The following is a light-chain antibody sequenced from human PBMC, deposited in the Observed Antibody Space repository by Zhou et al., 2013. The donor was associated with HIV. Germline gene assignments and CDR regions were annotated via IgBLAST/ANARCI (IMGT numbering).Light chain of an antibody. CDR2: GAS. J-gene: IGKJ5*01. V-gene: IGKV3-20*01. Sequence: EIVLTQSPGTLSLSPGERATLSCRASQSVSSSYLAWYQQKPGQAPRLLIYGASSRATGIPDRFSGSGSGTDFTLTISRLEPEDFAVYYCQQYGXLTWTFGQGTR. CDR3: QQYGXLTWT. CDR1: QSVSSSY.